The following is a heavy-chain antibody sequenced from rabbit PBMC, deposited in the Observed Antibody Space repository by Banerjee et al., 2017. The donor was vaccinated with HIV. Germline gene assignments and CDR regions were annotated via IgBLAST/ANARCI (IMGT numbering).Heavy chain of an antibody. J-gene: IGHJ4*01. V-gene: IGHV1S40*01. CDR3: ARSYDTDTYTADAYAYFNL. CDR1: GFSFSISYW. Sequence: QSLEESGGDLVKPGASLTLTCTASGFSFSISYWICWVRQAPGKGLEWIGCINYGGSTYYASWVNGRFTISSDNAQNTVDLQMNSLTAADTATYFCARSYDTDTYTADAYAYFNLWGPGTLVTVS. CDR2: INYGGST. D-gene: IGHD6-1*01.